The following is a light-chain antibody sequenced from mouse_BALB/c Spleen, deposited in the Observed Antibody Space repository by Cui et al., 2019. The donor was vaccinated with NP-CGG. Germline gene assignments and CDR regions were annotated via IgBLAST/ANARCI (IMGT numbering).Light chain of an antibody. V-gene: IGLV1*01. Sequence: QAVVTQESALTRWPGETVTLTGRSGTGAGTTSNYANWVQEKPDHLFTGLIGSTNNRAPGVPARFSGSLIGDKAALTITGAQTEDEAIYFCALWYSNHWVFGGGTKLTVL. CDR1: TGAGTTSNY. J-gene: IGLJ1*01. CDR3: ALWYSNHWV. CDR2: STN.